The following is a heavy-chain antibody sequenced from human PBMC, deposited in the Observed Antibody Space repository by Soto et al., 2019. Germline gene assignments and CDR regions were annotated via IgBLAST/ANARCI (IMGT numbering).Heavy chain of an antibody. D-gene: IGHD3-22*01. V-gene: IGHV5-51*01. J-gene: IGHJ4*02. Sequence: GEPLKISCKGSGYSFTNYWIGWVRQMPGKGLEWMGIIYPGDSDTRYSPSFQGHVTISADKSISTAYLQWSSLKASDTAMYYCARQDPYYYDSTTAFYFDYWGQGSLVTVSS. CDR3: ARQDPYYYDSTTAFYFDY. CDR2: IYPGDSDT. CDR1: GYSFTNYW.